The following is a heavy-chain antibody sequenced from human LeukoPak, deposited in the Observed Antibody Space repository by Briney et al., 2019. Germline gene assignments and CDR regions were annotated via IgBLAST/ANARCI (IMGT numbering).Heavy chain of an antibody. CDR2: ISWNSGSI. CDR1: GFTFDNDA. CDR3: AKDIDCSSTSCYTGFDY. D-gene: IGHD2-2*02. V-gene: IGHV3-9*01. J-gene: IGHJ4*02. Sequence: GRSLRLSCAASGFTFDNDAMHWVRQAPGQGMEWVSGISWNSGSIGYADSVKGRFTISRDNAKNSLYLQMNSLRAEDTALYYCAKDIDCSSTSCYTGFDYWGQGTLVTVHS.